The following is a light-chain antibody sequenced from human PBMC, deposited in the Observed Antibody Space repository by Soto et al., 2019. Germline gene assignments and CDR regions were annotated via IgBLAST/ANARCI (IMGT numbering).Light chain of an antibody. CDR2: DAS. CDR3: QQRSNGWT. Sequence: VMTQSPAPLSVSPGERATLSGRASQSVSSNLAWYQQKPAQAPRLLIYDASNRATGIPARFSGSGSGTDFTLTISSLEPEDFAVDYCQQRSNGWTFGQGTKVEIK. V-gene: IGKV3-11*01. CDR1: QSVSSN. J-gene: IGKJ1*01.